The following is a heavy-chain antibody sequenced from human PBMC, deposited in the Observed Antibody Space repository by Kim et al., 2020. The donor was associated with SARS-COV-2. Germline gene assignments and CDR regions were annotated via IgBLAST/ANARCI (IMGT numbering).Heavy chain of an antibody. CDR1: GGSISSYY. Sequence: SETLSLTCTVSGGSISSYYWSWIRQPPGKGLEWIGYIYYSGSTNYNPSLKSRVTISVDTSKNQFSLKLSSVTAADTAVYYCARWVRGRGVYWGQGTLVTVSS. J-gene: IGHJ4*02. D-gene: IGHD3-10*01. CDR2: IYYSGST. V-gene: IGHV4-59*08. CDR3: ARWVRGRGVY.